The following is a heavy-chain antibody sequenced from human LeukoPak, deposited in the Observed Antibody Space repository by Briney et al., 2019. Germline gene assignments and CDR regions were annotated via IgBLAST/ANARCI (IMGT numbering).Heavy chain of an antibody. D-gene: IGHD6-13*01. V-gene: IGHV4-59*01. J-gene: IGHJ6*03. CDR2: IYYSGST. CDR1: GGSISSYY. Sequence: ASEALSLTCTVSGGSISSYYWSWIRPPPGKGLEWIGYIYYSGSTNYNPSLKSRVTISVDTSKNQFSLKLSSVTAADTAVYYCARTTEAHSWRTRYYDYYMDVWGKGTTVTVSS. CDR3: ARTTEAHSWRTRYYDYYMDV.